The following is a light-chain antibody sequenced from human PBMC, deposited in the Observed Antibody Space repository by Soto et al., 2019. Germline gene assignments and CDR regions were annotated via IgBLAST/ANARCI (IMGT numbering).Light chain of an antibody. CDR1: QSVRSH. CDR2: GAS. V-gene: IGKV3-15*01. CDR3: QQYNVWPRT. J-gene: IGKJ4*01. Sequence: EVVMTQSPATLSVSPGERATLSCRASQSVRSHLAWYQQKPGQAPSLLIFGASTRATGVPARFSGSESGTEFTLTISSLQSEDVAFYFFQQYNVWPRTFGGGTKVEIK.